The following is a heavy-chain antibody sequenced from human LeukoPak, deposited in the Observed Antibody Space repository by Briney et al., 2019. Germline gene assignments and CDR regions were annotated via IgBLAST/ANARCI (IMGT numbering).Heavy chain of an antibody. CDR3: ARGGGVVVVAARFDY. Sequence: SETLSLTCAVYGGSFSGYYWSWIRQPPGKGLEWIGEINHSGSTNYNPSLKSRVTISVDTSKNQFSLKLSSVTAADTAVYYCARGGGVVVVAARFDYWGQGTLVTVSS. V-gene: IGHV4-34*01. D-gene: IGHD2-15*01. CDR1: GGSFSGYY. J-gene: IGHJ4*02. CDR2: INHSGST.